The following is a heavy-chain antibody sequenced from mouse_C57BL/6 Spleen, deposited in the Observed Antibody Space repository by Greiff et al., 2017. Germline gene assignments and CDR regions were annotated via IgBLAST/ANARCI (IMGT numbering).Heavy chain of an antibody. CDR1: GFTFSSYG. Sequence: DVQLVESGGDLVKPGGSLKLSCAASGFTFSSYGMSWVRQTPDKRLEWVATISSGGSYTYYPDSVKGRFTISRDNAKNTLYLQMSSLKSEDTAMYYCARGIYYYGSSYARDYWGQGTSVTVSS. CDR3: ARGIYYYGSSYARDY. V-gene: IGHV5-6*01. D-gene: IGHD1-1*01. CDR2: ISSGGSYT. J-gene: IGHJ4*01.